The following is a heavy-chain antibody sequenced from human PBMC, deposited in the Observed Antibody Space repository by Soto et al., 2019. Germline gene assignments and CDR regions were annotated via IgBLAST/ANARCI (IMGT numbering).Heavy chain of an antibody. D-gene: IGHD2-2*01. CDR1: GYTFTDSF. V-gene: IGHV1-2*02. CDR3: SRDTKTPANAIRDGR. Sequence: VEMVQSGAEVKQPGASVRVSCKASGYTFTDSFIHWVRQAPGQGLEWMGWINPNSGGTNYAQKVQGTVTMTRDTSITTVYLDLSRLQSADTATYDCSRDTKTPANAIRDGRWGQGTLVTVSS. J-gene: IGHJ4*02. CDR2: INPNSGGT.